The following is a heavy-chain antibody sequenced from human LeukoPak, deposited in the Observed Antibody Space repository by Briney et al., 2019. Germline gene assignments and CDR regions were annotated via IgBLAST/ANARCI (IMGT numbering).Heavy chain of an antibody. CDR3: ARSYGSVSYLQYYYYYYEMDV. Sequence: GASVKVSCKASGYTFTGYYMHWVRQAPGQGLEWMGWINPNSGGTNYAQKFQGRATMTRDTSISTAYMELSRLRSDDTAVYYCARSYGSVSYLQYYYYYYEMDVWGQGTTVTVSS. CDR2: INPNSGGT. D-gene: IGHD3-10*01. CDR1: GYTFTGYY. J-gene: IGHJ6*02. V-gene: IGHV1-2*02.